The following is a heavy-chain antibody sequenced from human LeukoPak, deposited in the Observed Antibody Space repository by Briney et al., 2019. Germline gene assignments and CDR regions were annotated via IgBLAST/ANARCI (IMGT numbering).Heavy chain of an antibody. D-gene: IGHD3-3*01. CDR3: ASSIFGVVPPAY. Sequence: PPETPSLTRAVSRGSTCIYYRSCGPARPGEGVGWVWRIYSSGSTTYNASLKSRVTMSVDTSKNQFSLNLSCATAADTAVYYCASSIFGVVPPAYWGQGTLVSVSS. V-gene: IGHV4-59*10. J-gene: IGHJ4*02. CDR2: IYSSGST. CDR1: RGSTCIYY.